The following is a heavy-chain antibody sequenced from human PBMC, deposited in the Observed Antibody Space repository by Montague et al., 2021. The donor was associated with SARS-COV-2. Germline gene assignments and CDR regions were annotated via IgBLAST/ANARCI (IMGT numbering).Heavy chain of an antibody. D-gene: IGHD1-14*01. J-gene: IGHJ3*02. CDR1: GASVSSSD. Sequence: SETLSLTCTVSGASVSSSDWGWIRQSPGKGLEWIGYFYSVGSTDYNPSLKSRATISRDTSKNQFSLKVRSVTAADTAVYYCARETMTADAFDTWGQGTMVTVSS. V-gene: IGHV4-59*02. CDR3: ARETMTADAFDT. CDR2: FYSVGST.